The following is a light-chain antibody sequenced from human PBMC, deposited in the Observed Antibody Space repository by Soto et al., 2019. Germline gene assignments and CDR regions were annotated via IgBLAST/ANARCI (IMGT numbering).Light chain of an antibody. CDR3: MQALQSWT. Sequence: DIVMTQSPLSLPVTPGEPASISCRSSQSLLHSNGYNYLDWYLQKPGQSPQLLISLGSNRASGVPDRFSGSGSGTDFTLKISRVEAEDVGVYYCMQALQSWTFGQGSKV. J-gene: IGKJ1*01. CDR1: QSLLHSNGYNY. CDR2: LGS. V-gene: IGKV2-28*01.